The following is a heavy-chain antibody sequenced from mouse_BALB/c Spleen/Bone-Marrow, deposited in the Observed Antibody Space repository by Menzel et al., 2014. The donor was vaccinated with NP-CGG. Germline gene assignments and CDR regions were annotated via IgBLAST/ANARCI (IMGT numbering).Heavy chain of an antibody. CDR2: IDPETGGT. D-gene: IGHD2-1*01. CDR3: TRSLYGNYVMDF. V-gene: IGHV1-15*01. Sequence: QVQLQQSGAELVGPGASVALSCKASGYTFTDYEMHWVKQTPVHGLEWIGAIDPETGGTAYNQKFKGKATLTADKSSSTAYMELRSLTSEDSAVYYCTRSLYGNYVMDFWGQGTSVTVSS. CDR1: GYTFTDYE. J-gene: IGHJ4*01.